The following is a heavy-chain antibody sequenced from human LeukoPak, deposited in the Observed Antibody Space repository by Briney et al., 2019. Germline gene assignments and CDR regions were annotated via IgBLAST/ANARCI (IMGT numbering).Heavy chain of an antibody. D-gene: IGHD5-24*01. CDR1: GFTFSSYA. V-gene: IGHV3-23*01. CDR2: INGSGGST. CDR3: QWGEMATGRSDY. J-gene: IGHJ4*02. Sequence: PGGSLRLSCAASGFTFSSYAMSWVRQAPGKGLEWVSAINGSGGSTYYADSVKGRFTISRDNSKNTLYLQMNSLRAEDTAVYYCQWGEMATGRSDYWGQGTLVTVSS.